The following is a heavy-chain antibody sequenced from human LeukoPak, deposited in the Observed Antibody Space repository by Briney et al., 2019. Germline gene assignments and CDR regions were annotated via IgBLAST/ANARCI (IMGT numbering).Heavy chain of an antibody. CDR3: ARGADGVSSNSRGWFDP. CDR2: ISTSSSYI. Sequence: GGSLRLSCAASGFTFNRYNMNWVRQAPGKGLEWVSSISTSSSYIYYADSVRGRFTISRDNAKNSLYLQMNSLRAEDTAVYSCARGADGVSSNSRGWFDPWGQGTLVTVSS. D-gene: IGHD2-15*01. V-gene: IGHV3-21*01. CDR1: GFTFNRYN. J-gene: IGHJ5*02.